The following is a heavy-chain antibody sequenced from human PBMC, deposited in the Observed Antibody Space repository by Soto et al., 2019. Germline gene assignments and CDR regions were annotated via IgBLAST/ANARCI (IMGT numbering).Heavy chain of an antibody. CDR3: ARGRWTQTTADYYLDS. J-gene: IGHJ4*02. V-gene: IGHV1-3*01. Sequence: QVQLVQSGAEVKKPGASVTLSCKASGYTFTDFAIHWVRQAPGQRPEWMVWINAGNGHTKYSQKFQGRVTVTRDSAATTVYLDLLSLRSEDTALYYCARGRWTQTTADYYLDSWGQGTPVTVSS. D-gene: IGHD1-1*01. CDR2: INAGNGHT. CDR1: GYTFTDFA.